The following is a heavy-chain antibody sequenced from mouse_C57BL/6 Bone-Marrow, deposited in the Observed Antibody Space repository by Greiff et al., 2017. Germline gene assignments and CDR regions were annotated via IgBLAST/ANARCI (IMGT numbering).Heavy chain of an antibody. CDR1: GYTFTSYW. J-gene: IGHJ2*01. D-gene: IGHD2-5*01. CDR3: ARCDSNYPYYFAY. V-gene: IGHV1-69*01. CDR2: IDPSDSYT. Sequence: QVQLQQPAAELVMPGASVKLSCKASGYTFTSYWMHWVKQRPGQGLEWIGEIDPSDSYTNYNQKFKGKSTLTVDKSSSTAYMQLSSLPSEDSAVYYGARCDSNYPYYFAYWGQGTTLTVSA.